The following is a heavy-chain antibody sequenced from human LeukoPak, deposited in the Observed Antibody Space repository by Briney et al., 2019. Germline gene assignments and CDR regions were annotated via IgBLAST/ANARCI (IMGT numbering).Heavy chain of an antibody. CDR3: AVGGKDKLRYFDWVGLDY. J-gene: IGHJ4*02. Sequence: GASVKVSCKASGYTFTSYAMHWVRQAPGQRLEWMGWINAGNGNTKYSQKFQGRVTITRDTSASIAYMELSSLRSEDTAVYYCAVGGKDKLRYFDWVGLDYWGQGTLVTVSS. CDR1: GYTFTSYA. D-gene: IGHD3-9*01. CDR2: INAGNGNT. V-gene: IGHV1-3*01.